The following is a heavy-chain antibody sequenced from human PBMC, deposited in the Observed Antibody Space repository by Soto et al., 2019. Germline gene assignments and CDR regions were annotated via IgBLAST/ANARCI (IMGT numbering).Heavy chain of an antibody. CDR2: IYYSGST. CDR1: GGSISSVGYY. J-gene: IGHJ4*02. CDR3: ASIPYGDYPRFDY. Sequence: PSETLSLTCTVSGGSISSVGYYWSWIRQHPGKGLEWIGYIYYSGSTYYNPSLKSRVTISVDTSKNQFSLKLSSVTAADTAVYYCASIPYGDYPRFDYWGQGTLVTVSS. D-gene: IGHD4-17*01. V-gene: IGHV4-31*03.